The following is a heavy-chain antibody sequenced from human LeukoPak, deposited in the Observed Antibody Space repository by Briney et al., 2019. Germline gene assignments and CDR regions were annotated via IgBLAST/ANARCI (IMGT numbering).Heavy chain of an antibody. CDR3: ASRTCTSTNCSAVEFDY. V-gene: IGHV3-53*01. J-gene: IGHJ4*02. Sequence: PGGSLRLSCPASGVTFSSNYMSWARQAPGKGLEWVSVIHSGGSTDYADSVKGRFTISRDDSKNTLYLQMNSLRAEDTAVYYCASRTCTSTNCSAVEFDYWGQGTLVTVSS. CDR2: IHSGGST. D-gene: IGHD2-8*01. CDR1: GVTFSSNY.